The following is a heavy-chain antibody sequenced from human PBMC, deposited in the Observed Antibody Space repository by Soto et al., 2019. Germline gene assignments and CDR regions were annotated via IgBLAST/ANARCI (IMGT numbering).Heavy chain of an antibody. V-gene: IGHV4-34*01. D-gene: IGHD6-6*01. CDR2: INHSGST. CDR1: GGSFSGYY. Sequence: SETLSLTCAVYGGSFSGYYWSWIRQPPGKGLEWIGEINHSGSTNYNPSLKSRVTISVDTSKNQFSLKLSSVTAADTAVYYCARVDSSSSGGPYYFDYWGQGTLVTVS. J-gene: IGHJ4*02. CDR3: ARVDSSSSGGPYYFDY.